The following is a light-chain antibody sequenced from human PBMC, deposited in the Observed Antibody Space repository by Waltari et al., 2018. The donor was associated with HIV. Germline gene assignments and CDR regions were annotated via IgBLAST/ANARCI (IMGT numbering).Light chain of an antibody. CDR3: QQYHSSPVL. Sequence: DIVMTQSPDSLVVSLGERVTINCKASQDILYRSNNKNCLTWYQQKPGQPPKLPIYWASTRASGVPDLFSGSGSGTDFTLTINILQAEDAAVYYCQQYHSSPVLFGQGTTLEIK. J-gene: IGKJ2*01. V-gene: IGKV4-1*01. CDR2: WAS. CDR1: QDILYRSNNKNC.